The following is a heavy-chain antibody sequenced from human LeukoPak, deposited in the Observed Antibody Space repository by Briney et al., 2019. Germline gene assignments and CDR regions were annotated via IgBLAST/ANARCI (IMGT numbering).Heavy chain of an antibody. CDR1: GFTFSRYA. J-gene: IGHJ5*02. CDR3: ARSLRSAASYNWFDP. CDR2: ISSSSSYI. Sequence: GGSLRLSCAGSGFTFSRYAMSWVRQAPGKGLEWVASISSSSSYIYYADSVKGRFTISRDNAKNSLYLQMNSLRAEDTAVYYCARSLRSAASYNWFDPWGQGTLVTVSS. V-gene: IGHV3-21*01. D-gene: IGHD2-15*01.